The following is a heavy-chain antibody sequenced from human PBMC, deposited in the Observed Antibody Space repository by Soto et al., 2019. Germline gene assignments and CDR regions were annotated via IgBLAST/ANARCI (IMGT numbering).Heavy chain of an antibody. CDR3: ARDGRDGYNYYWYFDL. Sequence: GGSLRLSCAASGFTFSSYSMNWVRQAPGKGLEWVSSISSSSSYIYYADSVKGRFTISRDNAKNSLYLQMNSLRAEDTAVYYCARDGRDGYNYYWYFDLWGRGTLVTVSS. D-gene: IGHD5-12*01. CDR2: ISSSSSYI. J-gene: IGHJ2*01. CDR1: GFTFSSYS. V-gene: IGHV3-21*01.